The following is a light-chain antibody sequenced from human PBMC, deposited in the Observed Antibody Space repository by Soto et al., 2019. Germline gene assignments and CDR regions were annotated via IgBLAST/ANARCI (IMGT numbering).Light chain of an antibody. CDR2: SNT. Sequence: QSVLTQPPSASGTPGQTVTISCSGRSSNIGKNTVSWYQHLPGTAPKLLIYSNTQRPLGVPVRFSGSKSGTSASLAISGLQSDDKADHYCAVWDDSPYLVGNGTKVTVL. CDR1: SSNIGKNT. J-gene: IGLJ1*01. V-gene: IGLV1-44*01. CDR3: AVWDDSPYL.